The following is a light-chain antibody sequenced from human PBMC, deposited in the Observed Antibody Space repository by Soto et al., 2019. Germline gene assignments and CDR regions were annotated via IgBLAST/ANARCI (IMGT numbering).Light chain of an antibody. Sequence: DIPMTQSPSTLSASVGDRVTITCRASQSISTWLAWYQQKPGKAPKLLIYKASNLEGGVPSRFSGSGSGTEFTITISSLQPDDVATYYCQQYNTYPLTFGGGTTVEIK. CDR1: QSISTW. J-gene: IGKJ4*01. CDR3: QQYNTYPLT. V-gene: IGKV1-5*03. CDR2: KAS.